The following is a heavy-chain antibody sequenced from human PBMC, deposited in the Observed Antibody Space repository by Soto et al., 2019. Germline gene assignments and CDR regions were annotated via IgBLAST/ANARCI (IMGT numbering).Heavy chain of an antibody. J-gene: IGHJ6*03. V-gene: IGHV5-51*01. CDR2: IYPGDSDT. D-gene: IGHD1-1*01. Sequence: VPGKGLVWMGVIYPGDSDTRYSPSYQGQVTISADRSIGTAYLQWNSLKASDTAMYYCAKSSTLRTPTTDYYYSMDVWGQGTTVTVSS. CDR3: AKSSTLRTPTTDYYYSMDV.